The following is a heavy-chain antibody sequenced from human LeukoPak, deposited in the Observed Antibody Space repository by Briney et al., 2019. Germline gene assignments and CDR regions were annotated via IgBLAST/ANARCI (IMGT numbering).Heavy chain of an antibody. V-gene: IGHV3-21*01. CDR1: GFTFSTYS. D-gene: IGHD3-16*01. Sequence: GGSLRLSCAASGFTFSTYSMNWVRQAPGKGLEWVSSISTSSSYIYYADSVKGRFTISRDNAKNSLYLQLNSLRAEDTAVCYCARWGTRDSFDIWGQGTMVTVSS. CDR2: ISTSSSYI. CDR3: ARWGTRDSFDI. J-gene: IGHJ3*02.